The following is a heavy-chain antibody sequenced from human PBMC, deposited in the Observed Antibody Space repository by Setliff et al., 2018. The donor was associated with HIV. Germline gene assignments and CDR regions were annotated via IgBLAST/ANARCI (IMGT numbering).Heavy chain of an antibody. D-gene: IGHD6-13*01. CDR1: GFIFSNAW. V-gene: IGHV3-15*01. Sequence: PGGSLRLSCAASGFIFSNAWMSWVRQAPGKGLEWVGRIKSNPDGGTTDYAAPVKGRFTISRDDSKNTLYLQMNSLKIDDTAVYYCSTRLRWSPEKIDYWGQGTLVTVSS. CDR3: STRLRWSPEKIDY. J-gene: IGHJ4*02. CDR2: IKSNPDGGTT.